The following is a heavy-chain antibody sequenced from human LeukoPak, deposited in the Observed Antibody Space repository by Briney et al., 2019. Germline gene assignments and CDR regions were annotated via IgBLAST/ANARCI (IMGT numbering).Heavy chain of an antibody. D-gene: IGHD3-22*01. CDR2: IWYDGSDK. J-gene: IGHJ4*02. CDR1: GFTFSSYA. CDR3: ARQDRYYYDTSGYSLDY. Sequence: GGSLRLSCSASGFTFSSYAMHWVRQAPGKGLEWVAVIWYDGSDKYYADSVKGRFTISRDNSKNTLYLQMNSLRAEDTAVYYCARQDRYYYDTSGYSLDYWGQGTLVTVSS. V-gene: IGHV3-33*08.